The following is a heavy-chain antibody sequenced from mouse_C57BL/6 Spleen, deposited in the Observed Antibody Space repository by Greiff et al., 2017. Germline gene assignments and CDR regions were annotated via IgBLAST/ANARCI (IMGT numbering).Heavy chain of an antibody. CDR3: TRALLLRPAMDY. J-gene: IGHJ4*01. D-gene: IGHD1-1*01. V-gene: IGHV5-9-1*02. CDR2: ISSGGDYI. CDR1: GFTFSSYA. Sequence: EVQGVESGEGLVKPGGSLKLSCAASGFTFSSYAMSWVRQTPEKRLEWVAYISSGGDYIYYADTVKGRFTISRDNARNTLYLQMSSLKSEDTAMYYCTRALLLRPAMDYWGQGTSVTVSS.